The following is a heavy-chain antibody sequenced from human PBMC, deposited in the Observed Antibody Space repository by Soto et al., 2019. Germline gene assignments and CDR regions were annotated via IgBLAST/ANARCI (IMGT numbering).Heavy chain of an antibody. D-gene: IGHD3-3*01. Sequence: QITLNESGPTVVRPTETLTLTCRFSGFSLTTSGMVVGWIRQSPGKAPEWLALIYSDDDKRYSASLKSRLTITKETAKNQVVLTVSDLDPTQTATYSSAHRVLRTVFGLVTRTAIYFDVWGQGAPVAGSS. CDR3: AHRVLRTVFGLVTRTAIYFDV. V-gene: IGHV2-5*02. CDR2: IYSDDDK. J-gene: IGHJ4*02. CDR1: GFSLTTSGMV.